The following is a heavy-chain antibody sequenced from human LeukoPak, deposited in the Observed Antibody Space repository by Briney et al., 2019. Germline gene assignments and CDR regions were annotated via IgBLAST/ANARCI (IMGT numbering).Heavy chain of an antibody. CDR2: ISYDGSNK. CDR3: ARGIAAAGRGYLDY. J-gene: IGHJ4*02. Sequence: GRXLRLSCTXSGXTFSSYAMHWVRQAPGKGLEWVAVISYDGSNKYYADSVKGRFTISRDNSKNTLYLQMNSLRAEDTAVYYCARGIAAAGRGYLDYWGQGTLVTVSS. CDR1: GXTFSSYA. V-gene: IGHV3-30*01. D-gene: IGHD6-13*01.